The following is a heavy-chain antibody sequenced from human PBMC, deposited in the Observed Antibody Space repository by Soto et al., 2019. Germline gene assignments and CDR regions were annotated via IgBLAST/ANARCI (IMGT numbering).Heavy chain of an antibody. CDR3: AKGLGPADDYDLDL. V-gene: IGHV3-23*01. Sequence: EVQLLETGGGLVQPGGSLRLSCAASGFTFSSYGMPWVRQAPGKGLEWVSAISGSGHDTYYADSVKGRFSISRNNCKNTVYLQMNSLRAEDTAVFYCAKGLGPADDYDLDLWGQGTTVTVSS. J-gene: IGHJ6*03. D-gene: IGHD2-2*01. CDR2: ISGSGHDT. CDR1: GFTFSSYG.